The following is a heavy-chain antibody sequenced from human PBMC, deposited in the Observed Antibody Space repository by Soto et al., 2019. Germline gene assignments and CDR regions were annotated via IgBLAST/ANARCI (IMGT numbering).Heavy chain of an antibody. CDR2: IWTDGSDQ. V-gene: IGHV3-33*01. CDR3: ATEPRMSPRGRGGMDV. CDR1: GFSIRTYG. J-gene: IGHJ6*02. D-gene: IGHD3-10*01. Sequence: QVELVASGGGVVQPGKSMRLSCVASGFSIRTYGMHWVRQAPGKGLEWVAVIWTDGSDQLYAESMTGRLTISRDNAKNTLCLQVNSLRADDTAAYFCATEPRMSPRGRGGMDVWGHGTTVIVSS.